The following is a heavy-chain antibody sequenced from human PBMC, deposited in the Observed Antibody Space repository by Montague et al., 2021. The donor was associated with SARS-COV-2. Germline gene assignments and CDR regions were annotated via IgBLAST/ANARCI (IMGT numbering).Heavy chain of an antibody. CDR1: GGAMSSYY. V-gene: IGHV4-59*08. J-gene: IGHJ3*02. Sequence: SETLSLTCTVSGGAMSSYYWSWIRQPPGKGLEWIGYIYYSGSTNYNPSLKSRVTISVDTSKNQFSLKLSSVTAADTAVYYCARGSYGSGSYHAFDIWSQGTVVAVSS. CDR2: IYYSGST. D-gene: IGHD3-10*01. CDR3: ARGSYGSGSYHAFDI.